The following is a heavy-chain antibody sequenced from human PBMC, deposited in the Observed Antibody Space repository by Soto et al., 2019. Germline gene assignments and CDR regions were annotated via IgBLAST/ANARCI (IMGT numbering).Heavy chain of an antibody. J-gene: IGHJ4*02. CDR2: IYYSGNP. V-gene: IGHV4-30-4*08. Sequence: PAETLSLTCTVSVGSISSGDYYWSWIRQPPGKGLEWIGYIYYSGNPYYNPSLKSRVTISVDTSKNQFSLKLSSVTAADTAVYYCARVVKIDASFYNPRSFDFWGQGTMVTVSS. CDR1: VGSISSGDYY. D-gene: IGHD3-10*01. CDR3: ARVVKIDASFYNPRSFDF.